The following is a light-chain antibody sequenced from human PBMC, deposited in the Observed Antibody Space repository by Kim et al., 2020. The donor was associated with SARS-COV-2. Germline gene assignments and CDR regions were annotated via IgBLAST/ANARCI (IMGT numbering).Light chain of an antibody. CDR3: QQYGSSPLT. CDR2: GAS. Sequence: SPVERATLSCRASQSVSSSYLAWYQQNPGQAPRLLIYGASSRATGIPDRFSGSGSGTDFTLTISRLEPEDFAVYYCQQYGSSPLTFGGGTKVDIK. CDR1: QSVSSSY. V-gene: IGKV3-20*01. J-gene: IGKJ4*01.